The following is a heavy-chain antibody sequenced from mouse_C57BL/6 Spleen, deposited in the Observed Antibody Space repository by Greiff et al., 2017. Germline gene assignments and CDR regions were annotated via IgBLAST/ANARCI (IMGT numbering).Heavy chain of an antibody. J-gene: IGHJ4*01. CDR1: GYTFTSYW. V-gene: IGHV1-52*01. Sequence: QVPLQQPGAELVRPGSSVKLSCKASGYTFTSYWMHWVKQRPIQGLEWIGNIDPSDSETHYNQKFKDKATLTVDKSSSTAYMQLGSLTSEDSAVYYCATYYYAMDYWGQGTSVTVSS. CDR3: ATYYYAMDY. CDR2: IDPSDSET.